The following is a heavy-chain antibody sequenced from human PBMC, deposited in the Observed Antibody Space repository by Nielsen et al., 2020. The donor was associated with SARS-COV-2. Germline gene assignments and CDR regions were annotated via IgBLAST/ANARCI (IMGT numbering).Heavy chain of an antibody. CDR3: ARGRDGYNSGLCCFDS. V-gene: IGHV1-2*02. CDR1: GYTFTGYY. Sequence: ASVKVSCKASGYTFTGYYMHWVRQAPGQGLEWMGWINPNSGGTNYAQKFQGRVTMTRDTSISTAYMELSRLRSDDTAVYYCARGRDGYNSGLCCFDSWGQGTLVTVSS. CDR2: INPNSGGT. J-gene: IGHJ5*01. D-gene: IGHD5-24*01.